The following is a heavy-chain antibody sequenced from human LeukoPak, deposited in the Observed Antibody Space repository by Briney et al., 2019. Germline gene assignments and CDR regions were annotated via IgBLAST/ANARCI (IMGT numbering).Heavy chain of an antibody. V-gene: IGHV3-23*01. CDR1: GFTFISYT. J-gene: IGHJ4*02. CDR3: AKGQELDDGVFDS. Sequence: SGGSLILSCAASGFTFISYTMNWVRQAPGKGLEWVSAIRSNGETVYNADSVKGRFTISRDNSRQTLFLQMSSLRVEDTATYYCAKGQELDDGVFDSWGQGTLVTVSS. CDR2: IRSNGETV. D-gene: IGHD1-1*01.